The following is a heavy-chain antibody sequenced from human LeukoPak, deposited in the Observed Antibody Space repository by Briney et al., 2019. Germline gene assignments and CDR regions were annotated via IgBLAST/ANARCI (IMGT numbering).Heavy chain of an antibody. V-gene: IGHV3-15*07. J-gene: IGHJ4*02. Sequence: GGSLRLSCVASGFSFNSDWMDWVRQAPGKGLEWVGRIKSKADGETIDYAAPVKGRFTFSRDDSKNMLYLQMNSLKSEDTAVYYCSTLTSRGLSDSWGQGTLVTVSS. D-gene: IGHD1-20*01. CDR2: IKSKADGETI. CDR3: STLTSRGLSDS. CDR1: GFSFNSDW.